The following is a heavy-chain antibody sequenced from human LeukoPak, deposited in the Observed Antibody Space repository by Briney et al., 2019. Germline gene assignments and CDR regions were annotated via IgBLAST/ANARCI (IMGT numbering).Heavy chain of an antibody. J-gene: IGHJ4*02. V-gene: IGHV3-53*01. CDR2: IYSSGTT. CDR1: GFIASTNY. D-gene: IGHD6-13*01. CDR3: ARGLGPSSWFPIFDS. Sequence: GGSLRLSCAASGFIASTNYMSWVRQAPGRGLEWVSLIYSSGTTYYADSVKGRFTISRDISKSTLYLQMNSLRADDTAVYYCARGLGPSSWFPIFDSWGQGALVTVSS.